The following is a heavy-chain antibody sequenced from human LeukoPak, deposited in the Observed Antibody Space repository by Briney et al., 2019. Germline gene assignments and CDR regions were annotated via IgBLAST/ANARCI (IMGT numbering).Heavy chain of an antibody. CDR2: IWYDGSNE. D-gene: IGHD3-22*01. Sequence: GRSLRLSCAASGFTFSSYGMHWVRQAPGKGLEWVAVIWYDGSNEYYADSVKGRFTIFRDNSKNTLYLQMNSLRAEDTAVYYCASGSSGYPPYWGQGTLVTVSS. CDR3: ASGSSGYPPY. J-gene: IGHJ4*02. CDR1: GFTFSSYG. V-gene: IGHV3-33*01.